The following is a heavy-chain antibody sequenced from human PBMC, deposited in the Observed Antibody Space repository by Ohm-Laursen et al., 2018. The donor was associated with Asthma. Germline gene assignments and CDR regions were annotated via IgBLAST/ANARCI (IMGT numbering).Heavy chain of an antibody. J-gene: IGHJ4*02. Sequence: SLRLSCAAFGFTFSSYAMSWVRQAPGKGLEWVSAISGSGGSTYYADSVKGRFTISRDNSKNTLYLQMNSLRAEDTAVYYCAKAPGDDFYFDYWGQGTLVAVSS. CDR2: ISGSGGST. CDR1: GFTFSSYA. V-gene: IGHV3-23*01. D-gene: IGHD5-12*01. CDR3: AKAPGDDFYFDY.